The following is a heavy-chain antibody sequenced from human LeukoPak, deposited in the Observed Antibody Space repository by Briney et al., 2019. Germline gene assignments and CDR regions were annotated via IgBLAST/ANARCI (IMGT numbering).Heavy chain of an antibody. CDR3: AKEQAYSSSWYYFDY. V-gene: IGHV3-30*18. J-gene: IGHJ4*02. Sequence: GGSLRLSCAASGFTFSNYGMHWVRQAPGKGLEWVAVISYDGSNKYYADSAKGRFTISRDISKNTLYLQMNSLRGEDTAVYYCAKEQAYSSSWYYFDYWGQGTLVTVSS. CDR2: ISYDGSNK. CDR1: GFTFSNYG. D-gene: IGHD6-13*01.